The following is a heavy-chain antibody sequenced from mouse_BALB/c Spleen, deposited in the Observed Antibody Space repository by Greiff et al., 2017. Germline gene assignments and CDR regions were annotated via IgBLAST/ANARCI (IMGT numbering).Heavy chain of an antibody. CDR3: ARRGYYGNYYTMDY. CDR2: IDPSDSET. V-gene: IGHV1-69*02. J-gene: IGHJ4*01. Sequence: QVQLQQPGAELVKPGAPVKLSCKASGYTFTSYWMNWVKQRPGRGLEWIGRIDPSDSETHYNQKFKDKATLTVDKSSSTAYIQLSSLTSEDSAVYYSARRGYYGNYYTMDYWRQGTSVTVSS. D-gene: IGHD2-1*01. CDR1: GYTFTSYW.